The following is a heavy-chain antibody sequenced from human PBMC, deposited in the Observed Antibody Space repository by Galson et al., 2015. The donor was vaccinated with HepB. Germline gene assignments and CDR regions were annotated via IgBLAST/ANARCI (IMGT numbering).Heavy chain of an antibody. J-gene: IGHJ3*02. CDR1: GFTFSSYG. CDR2: IWYDGSNK. Sequence: SLRLSCAASGFTFSSYGMHWVRQAPGKGLEWVAVIWYDGSNKYYADSVKGRFTISRDNSKNTLYLQMNSLRAEDTAVYYCARLDGGVDAFDIWGQGTMVTVSS. CDR3: ARLDGGVDAFDI. D-gene: IGHD3-16*01. V-gene: IGHV3-33*01.